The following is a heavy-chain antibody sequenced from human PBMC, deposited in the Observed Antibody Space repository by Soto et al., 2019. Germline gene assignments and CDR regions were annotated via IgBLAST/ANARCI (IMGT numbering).Heavy chain of an antibody. CDR3: ARTPRGYSYGYTDY. J-gene: IGHJ4*02. D-gene: IGHD5-18*01. V-gene: IGHV4-31*03. CDR2: IYYSGST. CDR1: GGSISSGGYY. Sequence: PSETLSLTCTVSGGSISSGGYYWSWIRQHPGKGLEWIGYIYYSGSTYYNPSLKGRVTISVDTSKNQFSLKLSSVTAADTAVYYCARTPRGYSYGYTDYWGQGTLVTVSS.